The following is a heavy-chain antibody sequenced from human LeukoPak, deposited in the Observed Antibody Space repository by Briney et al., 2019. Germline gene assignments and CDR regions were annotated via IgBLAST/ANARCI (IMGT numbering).Heavy chain of an antibody. V-gene: IGHV3-64D*06. Sequence: PGGSLRLSWSASGFTFSSYAMHWVRQAPGKGLEYVSAISSNGGSTYYADSVKGRFTISRDNSKNTLYLQMSSLRAEDTAVYYCVKSADDSYGPTFDYWGQGTLVTVSS. CDR1: GFTFSSYA. CDR2: ISSNGGST. D-gene: IGHD5-18*01. J-gene: IGHJ4*02. CDR3: VKSADDSYGPTFDY.